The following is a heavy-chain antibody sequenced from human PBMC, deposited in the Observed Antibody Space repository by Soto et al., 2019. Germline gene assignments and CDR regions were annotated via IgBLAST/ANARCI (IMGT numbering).Heavy chain of an antibody. CDR1: GFTFINYA. D-gene: IGHD1-26*01. J-gene: IGHJ3*01. CDR2: VSGRARST. CDR3: AKMPLFSGAHMDAFDV. V-gene: IGHV3-23*01. Sequence: EVQLLDSGGGLVQPGGSLRLSCVASGFTFINYAMCWVRQTPGKGLEWVSAVSGRARSTCYAASVMGRFTGSRDNFKNTVVLKMDSLRVYDTAVYHLAKMPLFSGAHMDAFDVWGQGIMVSVAS.